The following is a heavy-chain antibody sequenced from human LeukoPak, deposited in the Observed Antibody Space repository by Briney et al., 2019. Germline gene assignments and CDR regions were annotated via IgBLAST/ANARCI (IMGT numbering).Heavy chain of an antibody. D-gene: IGHD1-26*01. Sequence: ASVKVSCTVSGYTLTELSMHWVRQAPGKGLEWMGGFDPEDGETIYAQKFQGRVTMTEDTSTDTAYMELSSLRSEDTAVYYCATLAVGATRRDFDYWGQGTLVTVSS. V-gene: IGHV1-24*01. J-gene: IGHJ4*02. CDR2: FDPEDGET. CDR1: GYTLTELS. CDR3: ATLAVGATRRDFDY.